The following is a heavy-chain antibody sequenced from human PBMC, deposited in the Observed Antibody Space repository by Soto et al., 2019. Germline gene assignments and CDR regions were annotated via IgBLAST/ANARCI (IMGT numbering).Heavy chain of an antibody. V-gene: IGHV3-30-3*01. CDR3: ARDTATYYYYYGMDV. Sequence: PGGSLRLSCAASGFTFSSYAMHWVRQAPGKGLEWVAVISYDGINKYYADSVKGRFTISRDNSKNTLYLQMNSLRAEDTAVYYCARDTATYYYYYGMDVWGQGTTVTVSS. D-gene: IGHD5-18*01. J-gene: IGHJ6*02. CDR2: ISYDGINK. CDR1: GFTFSSYA.